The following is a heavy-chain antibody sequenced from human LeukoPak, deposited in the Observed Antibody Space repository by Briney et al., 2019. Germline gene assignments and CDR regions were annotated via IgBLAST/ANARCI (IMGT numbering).Heavy chain of an antibody. CDR2: IESDGSST. V-gene: IGHV3-74*01. Sequence: GGSLRLSCAASGFTFRTYWMNWVRQAPGKGLVWVSRIESDGSSTSYADSVKGRFTISRDNAANTLYLQMNSLRAEDTAVYYCARGPQSTVYYSAMDVWGQGTTVTVSS. CDR1: GFTFRTYW. CDR3: ARGPQSTVYYSAMDV. J-gene: IGHJ6*02. D-gene: IGHD4-11*01.